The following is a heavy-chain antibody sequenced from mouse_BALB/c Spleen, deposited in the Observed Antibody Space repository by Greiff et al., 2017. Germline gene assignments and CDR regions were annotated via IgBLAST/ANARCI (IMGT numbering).Heavy chain of an antibody. Sequence: QVHVKQSGAELARPGASVKLSCKASGYTFTSYWMQWVKQRPGQGLEWIGAIYPGDGDTRYTQKFKGKATLTADKSSSTAYMQLSSLASEDSAVYYCARSGDYRYDGYAMDYWGQGTSVTVSS. J-gene: IGHJ4*01. V-gene: IGHV1-87*01. CDR2: IYPGDGDT. D-gene: IGHD2-14*01. CDR1: GYTFTSYW. CDR3: ARSGDYRYDGYAMDY.